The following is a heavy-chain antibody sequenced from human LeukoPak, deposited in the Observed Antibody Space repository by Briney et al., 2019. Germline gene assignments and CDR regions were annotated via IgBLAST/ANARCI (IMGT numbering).Heavy chain of an antibody. CDR2: ISGSGGST. V-gene: IGHV3-23*01. Sequence: GGSLRLSCTASGFTFSNYAMSWVRLAPGKGLEWVSAISGSGGSTYYADSVKGRFTISRDHSKNTLYLQMNSLRAEDTAVYYCAKDLYSSAWFATFDYWGQGTLVTVSS. J-gene: IGHJ4*02. D-gene: IGHD6-19*01. CDR3: AKDLYSSAWFATFDY. CDR1: GFTFSNYA.